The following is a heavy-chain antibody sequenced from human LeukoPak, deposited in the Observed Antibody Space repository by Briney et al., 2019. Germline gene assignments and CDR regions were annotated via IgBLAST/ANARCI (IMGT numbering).Heavy chain of an antibody. V-gene: IGHV3-23*01. J-gene: IGHJ3*02. CDR3: VREGQRSSGWYPDAFDI. Sequence: GSLRLSCAASGFTFSSYAMSWVRQAPGKGLEWVSAISGSGGSTYYADSVKGRFTISRDNAENSLYLQMNSLRAEDAAVYYCVREGQRSSGWYPDAFDIWGQGTMVTVSS. CDR1: GFTFSSYA. D-gene: IGHD6-19*01. CDR2: ISGSGGST.